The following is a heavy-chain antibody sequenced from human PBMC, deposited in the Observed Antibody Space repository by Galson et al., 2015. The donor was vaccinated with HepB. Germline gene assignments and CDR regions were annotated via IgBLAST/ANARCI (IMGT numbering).Heavy chain of an antibody. CDR2: IIPIIGME. D-gene: IGHD1-1*01. Sequence: SVKVSCKASGGAFSSYAINWVRQAPGQGLEWMGGIIPIIGMENYAQKFQGRVTISADKSTNTAYMELSSLRSEDTAVYYCAWGQNTWNDAQNYMELWGKGTTVTASS. CDR3: AWGQNTWNDAQNYMEL. CDR1: GGAFSSYA. J-gene: IGHJ6*03. V-gene: IGHV1-69*10.